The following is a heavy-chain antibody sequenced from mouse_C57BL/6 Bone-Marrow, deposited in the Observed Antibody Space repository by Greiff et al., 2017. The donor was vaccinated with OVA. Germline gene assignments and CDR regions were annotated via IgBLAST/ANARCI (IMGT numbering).Heavy chain of an antibody. D-gene: IGHD1-1*01. CDR1: GFSLTSYG. J-gene: IGHJ4*01. CDR2: IWGVGST. V-gene: IGHV2-6*01. Sequence: VMLVESGPGLVAPSQSLSITCTVSGFSLTSYGVDWVRQSPGKGLEWLGVIWGVGSTNYNSALKSRLSISKDNSKSHVFLKMNSLQTDDTAMYDCASRAYGSSYNYAMDYWGQGTSVTVSS. CDR3: ASRAYGSSYNYAMDY.